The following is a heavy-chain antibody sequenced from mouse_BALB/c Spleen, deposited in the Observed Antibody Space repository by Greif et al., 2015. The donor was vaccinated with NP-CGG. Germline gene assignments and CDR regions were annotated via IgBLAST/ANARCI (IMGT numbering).Heavy chain of an antibody. CDR3: ANRGLGSFAY. CDR2: INPGSGGT. J-gene: IGHJ3*01. V-gene: IGHV1-54*01. D-gene: IGHD2-14*01. Sequence: QVQLQQPGAELVRPGTSVKVSCKASGYAFTNYLIEWVKQRPGQGLEWIGVINPGSGGTNYNEKFKGKATLITDKSSSTAYMQLSSLTADDSAVYFCANRGLGSFAYLGQGTLVTVSA. CDR1: GYAFTNYL.